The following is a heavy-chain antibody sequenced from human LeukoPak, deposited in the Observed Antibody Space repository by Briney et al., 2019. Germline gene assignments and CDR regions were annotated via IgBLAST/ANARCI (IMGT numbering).Heavy chain of an antibody. J-gene: IGHJ4*02. V-gene: IGHV5-51*01. CDR3: VRNRSGDPQGIDY. Sequence: GESLKISCKGSGYNFSKYWIGWVRQMPGKGLEWMGIVYPDDSDVIYTASFEGHVTISAEKSTNTAYLQWRSLKASDTAMYYCVRNRSGDPQGIDYWGQGTLVTVSS. CDR2: VYPDDSDV. D-gene: IGHD2-21*02. CDR1: GYNFSKYW.